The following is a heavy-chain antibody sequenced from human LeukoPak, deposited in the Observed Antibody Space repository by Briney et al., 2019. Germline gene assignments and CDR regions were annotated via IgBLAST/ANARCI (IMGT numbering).Heavy chain of an antibody. D-gene: IGHD5-12*01. CDR2: ISYSGGSA. V-gene: IGHV3-23*01. CDR3: AKEVDGYAYFPIAY. CDR1: GFTFSSYA. Sequence: GGSLRLSCAASGFTFSSYAMSWVRQAPGKGLEWVSSISYSGGSAFYTDSVKGRFTISRDNSTNTLHLQMNSLRVEDTAVYYCAKEVDGYAYFPIAYWGQGTLVTVSS. J-gene: IGHJ4*02.